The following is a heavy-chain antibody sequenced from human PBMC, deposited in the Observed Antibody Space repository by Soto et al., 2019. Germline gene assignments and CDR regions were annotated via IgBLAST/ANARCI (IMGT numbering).Heavy chain of an antibody. CDR1: GGSIISASYS. Sequence: QVQLQESGPRLVKPSQTLSLSCAVSGGSIISASYSWNWLRQSPGRGLEWIGHIYSSGSTYYNPSVKSRVSISVDTSNNQFALKLTSVTAADTAVYFCAREDAARIERWFDAWGQGILVTVSS. CDR2: IYSSGST. D-gene: IGHD6-6*01. J-gene: IGHJ5*02. V-gene: IGHV4-31*11. CDR3: AREDAARIERWFDA.